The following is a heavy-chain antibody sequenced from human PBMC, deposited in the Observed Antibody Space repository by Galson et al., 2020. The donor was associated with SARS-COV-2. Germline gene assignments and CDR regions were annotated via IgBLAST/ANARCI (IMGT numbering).Heavy chain of an antibody. J-gene: IGHJ6*03. CDR3: ARHQQLVPLEPHYYYYMDV. D-gene: IGHD6-13*01. CDR2: ISAYNGNT. Sequence: ALVKVSCKASGYTFTSYGISWVRQAPGQGLEWMGWISAYNGNTNYAQKLQGRVTMTTDTSTSTAYMELRSLRSDDTAVYYCARHQQLVPLEPHYYYYMDVWGKGTTVTVSS. V-gene: IGHV1-18*01. CDR1: GYTFTSYG.